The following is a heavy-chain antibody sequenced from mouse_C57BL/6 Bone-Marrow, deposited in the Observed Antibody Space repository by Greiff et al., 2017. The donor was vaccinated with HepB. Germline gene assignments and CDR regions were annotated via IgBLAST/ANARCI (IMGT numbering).Heavy chain of an antibody. D-gene: IGHD1-1*01. Sequence: VQVVESGAELVRPGASVKLSCKASGYTFTDYYINWVKQSPGQGLEWIARIYPGSGNTYYNEKFKGKATLTAEKSSSTAYMQLSSLTSEDSAVYFCARGDYYGSSYGYFDYWGQGTTLTVSS. CDR1: GYTFTDYY. J-gene: IGHJ2*01. CDR2: IYPGSGNT. CDR3: ARGDYYGSSYGYFDY. V-gene: IGHV1-76*01.